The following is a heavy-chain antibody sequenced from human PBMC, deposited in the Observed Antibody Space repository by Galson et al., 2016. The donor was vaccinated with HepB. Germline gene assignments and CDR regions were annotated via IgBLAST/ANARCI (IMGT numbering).Heavy chain of an antibody. D-gene: IGHD2-15*01. CDR3: ANGGRPYYFDS. J-gene: IGHJ4*02. Sequence: SLRLSCAASGFTFFSYTMSWVRQAPGKGLDWVSAISGSGGSTYYKDSVKGRFTISRDNSKSTLYLQLNSLRADDTAVYYCANGGRPYYFDSWGQGTLVTVSS. CDR1: GFTFFSYT. CDR2: ISGSGGST. V-gene: IGHV3-23*01.